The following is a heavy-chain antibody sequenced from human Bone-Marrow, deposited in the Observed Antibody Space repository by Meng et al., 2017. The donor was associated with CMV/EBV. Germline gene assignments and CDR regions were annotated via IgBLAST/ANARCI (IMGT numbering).Heavy chain of an antibody. CDR1: GFTFSDYY. Sequence: GESLKISCAASGFTFSDYYMSWIRQAPGKGLEWVSYISSSGSTIYYADSVKGRFTISRDNAKNSLYLQMNSLRAEDTAVYYCARGYSSSWSPLFDYWGQGTRVTGSS. D-gene: IGHD6-13*01. CDR2: ISSSGSTI. J-gene: IGHJ4*02. CDR3: ARGYSSSWSPLFDY. V-gene: IGHV3-11*04.